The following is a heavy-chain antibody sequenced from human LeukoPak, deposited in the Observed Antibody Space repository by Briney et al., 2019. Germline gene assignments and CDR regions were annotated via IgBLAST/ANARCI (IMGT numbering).Heavy chain of an antibody. CDR2: IWYDGSNK. J-gene: IGHJ4*02. Sequence: GRSLRLSCAASGFTFSSYGMHWVRQAPGKGLEWVAVIWYDGSNKYYADSVKGRSTISRDNSKNTLYLQMNSLRAEDTAVYYCASASYCKGGSCYSVHWGQGTLVTVSS. CDR3: ASASYCKGGSCYSVH. D-gene: IGHD2-15*01. V-gene: IGHV3-33*01. CDR1: GFTFSSYG.